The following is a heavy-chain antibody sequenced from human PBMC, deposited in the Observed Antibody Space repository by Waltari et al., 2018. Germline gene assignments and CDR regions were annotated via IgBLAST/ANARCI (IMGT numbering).Heavy chain of an antibody. CDR1: GFTFSSYG. CDR2: ISYDGSNK. J-gene: IGHJ4*02. V-gene: IGHV3-30*18. Sequence: QVQLVESGGGVVQPGRSLSLPCAASGFTFSSYGLHWVRQAPGKGLEWVAVISYDGSNKYYADSVKGRFTISRDNSKNTLYLQMNSLRAEDTAVYYCAKGRLGCYFDYWGQGTLVTVSS. CDR3: AKGRLGCYFDY. D-gene: IGHD2-15*01.